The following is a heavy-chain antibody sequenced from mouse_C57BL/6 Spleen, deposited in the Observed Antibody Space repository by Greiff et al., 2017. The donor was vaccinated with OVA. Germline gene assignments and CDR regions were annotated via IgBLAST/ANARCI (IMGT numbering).Heavy chain of an antibody. CDR1: GFTFSSYA. D-gene: IGHD3-3*01. Sequence: EVQGVESGGGLVKPGGSLKLSCAASGFTFSSYAMSWVRQTPEKRLEWVATISDGGSYTYYPDNVKGRFTISRDNAKNNLYLQMSHLKSEDTAMYYCARDRGDRYYFDYWGQGTTLTVSS. CDR3: ARDRGDRYYFDY. CDR2: ISDGGSYT. V-gene: IGHV5-4*01. J-gene: IGHJ2*01.